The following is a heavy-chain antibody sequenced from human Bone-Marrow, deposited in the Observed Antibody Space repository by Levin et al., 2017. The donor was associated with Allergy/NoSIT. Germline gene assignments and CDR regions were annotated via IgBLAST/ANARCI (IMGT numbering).Heavy chain of an antibody. V-gene: IGHV3-21*04. J-gene: IGHJ4*02. CDR3: ARDGGMIDY. CDR2: INGRGSNI. Sequence: PGGSLRLSCAASGFTFSTYAMNWVRQAPGKGLEWISYINGRGSNIYFADSVKGRFTISRDNAENSLYLHMNSLTVEDTAVYYCARDGGMIDYWGRGTQVTVSS. D-gene: IGHD2-15*01. CDR1: GFTFSTYA.